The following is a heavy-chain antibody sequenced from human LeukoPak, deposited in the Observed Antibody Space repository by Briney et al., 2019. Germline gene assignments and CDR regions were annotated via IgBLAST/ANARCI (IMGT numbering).Heavy chain of an antibody. V-gene: IGHV4-30-2*01. D-gene: IGHD3-22*01. CDR1: GGSFSRGGYP. CDR2: IYHSGST. CDR3: ARGVGYYYDSSGYYYFDY. Sequence: PSETLSLTCPASGGSFSRGGYPGGWSRRPPGRGRGGIGSIYHSGSTYYNPSLKSRVTISVDRSKNQFSLKLSSVTAADTAVYYCARGVGYYYDSSGYYYFDYWGQGTLVTVSS. J-gene: IGHJ4*02.